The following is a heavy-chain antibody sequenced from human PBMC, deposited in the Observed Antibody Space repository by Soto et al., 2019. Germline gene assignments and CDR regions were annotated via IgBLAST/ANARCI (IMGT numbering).Heavy chain of an antibody. V-gene: IGHV1-46*03. CDR3: ARDLSYGGDNYFDY. CDR1: GYTFTSYD. J-gene: IGHJ4*02. D-gene: IGHD3-16*01. CDR2: MNPSGGST. Sequence: ASVKVSCKAPGYTFTSYDINWVRQATGQGLEWMGWMNPSGGSTSYAQKFQGRVTMTRDTSTSTVYMELSSLRSEDTAVYYCARDLSYGGDNYFDYWGQGTLVTVSS.